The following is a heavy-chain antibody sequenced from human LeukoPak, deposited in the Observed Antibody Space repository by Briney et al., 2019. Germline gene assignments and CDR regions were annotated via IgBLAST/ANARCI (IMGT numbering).Heavy chain of an antibody. CDR2: ISSSSSSYI. D-gene: IGHD5-12*01. CDR1: GFTFSSYW. J-gene: IGHJ6*03. CDR3: AREHSGYDFPGRDYYYMDV. Sequence: PGGSLRLSCAASGFTFSSYWMNWVRQAPGKGLEWVSSISSSSSSYIYYADSVKGRFTISRDNAKNSLYLQMNSLRAEDTAVYYCAREHSGYDFPGRDYYYMDVWGKGTTVTVSS. V-gene: IGHV3-21*01.